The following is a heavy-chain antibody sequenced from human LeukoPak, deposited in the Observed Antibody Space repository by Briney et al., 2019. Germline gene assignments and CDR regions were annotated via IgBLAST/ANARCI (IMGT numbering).Heavy chain of an antibody. CDR2: IIPIFGTA. CDR1: GGTFSSYA. D-gene: IGHD6-13*01. J-gene: IGHJ5*02. CDR3: ATSGGPIAAGENWFDP. Sequence: SVKVSCKASGGTFSSYAISWVRQAPGQGLEWMGGIIPIFGTANYAQKFQGRVTITADESTSTAYMELSSLRSGDTAVYYCATSGGPIAAGENWFDPWGQGTLVTVSS. V-gene: IGHV1-69*13.